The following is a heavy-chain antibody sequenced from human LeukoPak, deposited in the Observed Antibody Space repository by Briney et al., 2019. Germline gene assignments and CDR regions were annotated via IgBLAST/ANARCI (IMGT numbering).Heavy chain of an antibody. J-gene: IGHJ4*02. V-gene: IGHV1-2*02. CDR2: INPNSGGT. Sequence: ASVKVSCKASGYTFTGYYMHWVRQAPGRGLEWMGWINPNSGGTNYAQKFQGRVTMTRDTSISTAYMELSRLRSDDTAVYYCARVGCSGGSCSDYWGQGTLVTVSS. CDR3: ARVGCSGGSCSDY. CDR1: GYTFTGYY. D-gene: IGHD2-15*01.